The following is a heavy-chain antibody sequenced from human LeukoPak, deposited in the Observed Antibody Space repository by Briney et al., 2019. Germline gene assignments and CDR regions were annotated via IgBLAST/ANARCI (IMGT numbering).Heavy chain of an antibody. Sequence: PGRSLRLSCAASGFTFDDYAMHWVRQAPGKGLEWVSGISWNSGSIGYADSVKGRFTISRDNAKNSLYLQMNSLRAEDTALYYCAKGPYSSDLYYFDYWGQGTLVTVSS. J-gene: IGHJ4*02. V-gene: IGHV3-9*01. D-gene: IGHD6-19*01. CDR1: GFTFDDYA. CDR3: AKGPYSSDLYYFDY. CDR2: ISWNSGSI.